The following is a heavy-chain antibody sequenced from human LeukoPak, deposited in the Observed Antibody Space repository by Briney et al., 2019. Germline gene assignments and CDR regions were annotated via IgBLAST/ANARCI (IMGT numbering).Heavy chain of an antibody. CDR2: ISSSSSYI. V-gene: IGHV3-21*01. J-gene: IGHJ4*02. CDR1: GFTFSSYS. Sequence: GGSLRLSCAASGFTFSSYSMNWVRQAPGKGLEWVSSISSSSSYIYYADSAKGRFTISRDNAKNSLYLQMNSLRAGDTAVYYCARDQYSSGWYDYWGQGTLVTVSS. D-gene: IGHD6-19*01. CDR3: ARDQYSSGWYDY.